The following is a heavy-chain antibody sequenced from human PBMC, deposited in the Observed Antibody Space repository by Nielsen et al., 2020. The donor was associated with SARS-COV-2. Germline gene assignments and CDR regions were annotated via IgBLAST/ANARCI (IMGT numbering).Heavy chain of an antibody. CDR2: ISSSSSYI. Sequence: GGSLRLSCAASGFTLSSYSMNWVRQAPGKGLEWVSSISSSSSYIYYADSVKGRFTISRDNAKNSLYLQMNSLRAEDTAVYYCARRIAAAGNRYYYGMDVWGQGTTVTVSS. CDR3: ARRIAAAGNRYYYGMDV. J-gene: IGHJ6*02. V-gene: IGHV3-21*01. D-gene: IGHD6-13*01. CDR1: GFTLSSYS.